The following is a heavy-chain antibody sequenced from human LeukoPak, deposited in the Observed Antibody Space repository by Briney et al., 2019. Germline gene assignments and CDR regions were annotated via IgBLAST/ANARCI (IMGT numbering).Heavy chain of an antibody. CDR2: IYYSGST. J-gene: IGHJ6*03. CDR1: GGSISSYY. Sequence: SETLSLTCTVSGGSISSYYWSWIRQPPGKGLEWIGYIYYSGSTNYNPSLKSRVTISVDTSKNQFSLKLSSVTAAGTAVYYCARGKPYYYYYYMDVWGKGTTVTVSS. V-gene: IGHV4-59*01. CDR3: ARGKPYYYYYYMDV.